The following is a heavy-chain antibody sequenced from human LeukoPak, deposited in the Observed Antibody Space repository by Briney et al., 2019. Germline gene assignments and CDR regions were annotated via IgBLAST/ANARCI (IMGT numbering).Heavy chain of an antibody. D-gene: IGHD3-10*01. CDR1: GYTFTGYY. J-gene: IGHJ6*02. Sequence: GASVKVSCKASGYTFTGYYMHWVRQAPGQGLEWMGWISADNGNTNYAQKLQGRLTMTTDTSTSTAYMELRGLRSDDTAVYYCARPLGTITKGLLGVWGQGTTVTVSS. CDR2: ISADNGNT. V-gene: IGHV1-18*04. CDR3: ARPLGTITKGLLGV.